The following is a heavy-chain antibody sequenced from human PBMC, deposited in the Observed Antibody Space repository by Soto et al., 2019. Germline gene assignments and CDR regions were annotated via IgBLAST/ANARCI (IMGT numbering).Heavy chain of an antibody. CDR3: AKAVSSGGNCYSGLSN. V-gene: IGHV3-23*01. Sequence: GGSLRLSCAASGFTFNSYAMTWVRQAPGKGLEWVSVISGIGTDTYYADSVKGRFTISRDNSNNTLYLQMNSLRGEDTAIYYCAKAVSSGGNCYSGLSNWGQRTLVTVSS. D-gene: IGHD2-15*01. CDR1: GFTFNSYA. CDR2: ISGIGTDT. J-gene: IGHJ4*02.